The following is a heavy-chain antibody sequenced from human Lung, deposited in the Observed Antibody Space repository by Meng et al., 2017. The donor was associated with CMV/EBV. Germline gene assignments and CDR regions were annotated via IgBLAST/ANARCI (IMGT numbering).Heavy chain of an antibody. CDR1: GFTFSSYA. D-gene: IGHD3-22*01. CDR2: ISYDGSNK. CDR3: ARAFYDSIFDGMDV. J-gene: IGHJ6*02. Sequence: GGSXRLXCAASGFTFSSYAMHWVRQAPGKGLEWVAVISYDGSNKYYADSVKGRFTISRDNSKNTLYLQMNSLRAEDTAVYYCARAFYDSIFDGMDVWGQGXTVTVSS. V-gene: IGHV3-30*04.